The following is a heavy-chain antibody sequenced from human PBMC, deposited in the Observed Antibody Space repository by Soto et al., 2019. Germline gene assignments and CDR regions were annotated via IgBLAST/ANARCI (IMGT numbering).Heavy chain of an antibody. CDR3: ARVSSPRYFDWLLLGCSYGMDV. Sequence: GGSLRLSCAASGFTVSSNYMSWVRQAPGKGLEWVSVIYSGGSTYYADSVKGRFTISRHNSKNTLDLQMNSLRAEDTAVYYCARVSSPRYFDWLLLGCSYGMDVWGQGTTVTVSS. CDR1: GFTVSSNY. D-gene: IGHD3-9*01. CDR2: IYSGGST. V-gene: IGHV3-53*04. J-gene: IGHJ6*02.